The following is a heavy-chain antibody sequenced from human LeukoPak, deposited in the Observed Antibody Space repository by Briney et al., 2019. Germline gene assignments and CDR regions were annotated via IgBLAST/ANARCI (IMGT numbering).Heavy chain of an antibody. CDR3: ARGRIIALPPMYSSSWYGLGYFDY. CDR2: IYTSGST. CDR1: GGSISSYY. V-gene: IGHV4-4*07. Sequence: SETLSLTCTVSGGSISSYYWSWIRQPAGKGLEWIGRIYTSGSTNYNPSLKSRVTMSVDTSKNQFSLKLSSVTAADTAVYYCARGRIIALPPMYSSSWYGLGYFDYWGQGTLVTVSS. J-gene: IGHJ4*02. D-gene: IGHD6-13*01.